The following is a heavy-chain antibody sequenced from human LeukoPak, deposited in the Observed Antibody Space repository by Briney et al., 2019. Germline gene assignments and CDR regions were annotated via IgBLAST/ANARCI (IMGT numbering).Heavy chain of an antibody. CDR3: ARGGFNYYDSSGYSGQLYYFDY. J-gene: IGHJ4*02. CDR2: IIPILGIA. Sequence: ASVKVSCKASGGTFSSYAISWVRQAPGQGLEWMGRIIPILGIANYAQKFQGRVTITADKSTSTAYMELSSLRSEDTAVYYCARGGFNYYDSSGYSGQLYYFDYWGQGMLVTVSS. CDR1: GGTFSSYA. D-gene: IGHD3-22*01. V-gene: IGHV1-69*04.